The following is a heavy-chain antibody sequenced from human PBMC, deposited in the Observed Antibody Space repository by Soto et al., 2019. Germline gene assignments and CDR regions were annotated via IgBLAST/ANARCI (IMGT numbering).Heavy chain of an antibody. V-gene: IGHV1-2*02. Sequence: QALLVHSGAEAKKPGASVKVSCEASGYTFVAYYVFWVRQAPGHGLEWMGWINPKTGDTNYAQNFQGRVTMTRDTSISTAYMELSRLTSDDTALYYCARQLAYCGGDCYTEPIDYWGQGTPVTVSS. CDR3: ARQLAYCGGDCYTEPIDY. J-gene: IGHJ4*02. D-gene: IGHD2-21*02. CDR1: GYTFVAYY. CDR2: INPKTGDT.